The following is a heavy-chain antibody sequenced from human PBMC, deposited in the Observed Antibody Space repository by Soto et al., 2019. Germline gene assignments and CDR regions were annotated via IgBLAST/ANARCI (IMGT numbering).Heavy chain of an antibody. CDR3: ARDWGXREYSSSSGSYYYGMDV. Sequence: PGGSLRLSCAASGFTFSSYAMHWVRQAPGKGLEWVAVISYDGSNKYYADSVKGRFTISRDNSKNTLYLQMISLRAEDTAVYYCARDWGXREYSSSSGSYYYGMDVWGQGTTVTVSS. J-gene: IGHJ6*02. CDR2: ISYDGSNK. CDR1: GFTFSSYA. D-gene: IGHD6-6*01. V-gene: IGHV3-30-3*01.